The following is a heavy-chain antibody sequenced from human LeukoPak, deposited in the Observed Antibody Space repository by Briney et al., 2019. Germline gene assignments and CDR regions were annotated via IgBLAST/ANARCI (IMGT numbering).Heavy chain of an antibody. V-gene: IGHV1-18*04. CDR2: INAYNGNT. D-gene: IGHD4-17*01. CDR1: GYTFTSYG. J-gene: IGHJ4*02. CDR3: ARDRYSGYGDYPDY. Sequence: ASVKVSCKASGYTFTSYGISWVRQAPGQGLEWIGWINAYNGNTNYAQKLQGRVTMTTDTSTSTAYMELRSLRSDDTAVYYCARDRYSGYGDYPDYWGQGTLVTVSS.